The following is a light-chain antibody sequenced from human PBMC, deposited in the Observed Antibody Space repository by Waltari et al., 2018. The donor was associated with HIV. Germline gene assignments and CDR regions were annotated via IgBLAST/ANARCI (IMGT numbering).Light chain of an antibody. CDR2: DDS. CDR1: NIGGKH. CDR3: QVWDSSSDHPV. V-gene: IGLV3-21*02. J-gene: IGLJ3*02. Sequence: SYVLTQPPSVSVAPGQTATITCGGNNIGGKHVHWYQQKSGQAPVLVVHDDSDRPSGIPERFSGSNSGNTATLTISRVEAGDESVYFCQVWDSSSDHPVFGGGTKLTVL.